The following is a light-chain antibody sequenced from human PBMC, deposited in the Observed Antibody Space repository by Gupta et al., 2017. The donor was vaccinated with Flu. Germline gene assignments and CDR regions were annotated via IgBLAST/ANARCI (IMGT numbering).Light chain of an antibody. Sequence: QKVRITCQGDSLRTYYASWYQQKPGQAPVLVIYGKNNRPSGIPDRFSGSNSGNIASLTITGAQAEDEADYYCNSRDSSANHPYVFGTGTKVTVL. CDR3: NSRDSSANHPYV. CDR2: GKN. CDR1: SLRTYY. J-gene: IGLJ1*01. V-gene: IGLV3-19*01.